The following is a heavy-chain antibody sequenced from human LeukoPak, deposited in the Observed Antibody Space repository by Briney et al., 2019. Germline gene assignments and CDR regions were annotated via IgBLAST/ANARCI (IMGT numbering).Heavy chain of an antibody. V-gene: IGHV3-11*04. CDR3: GRGHWCLDS. D-gene: IGHD2-8*02. CDR2: ISPTGTTI. Sequence: GGSLRLSCAASGFTFSDHYMSWIRQAPGKGLEWVSYISPTGTTISCADSVKGRFTLSRDNPRNSLYRQMNSLRAEDTAVNYCGRGHWCLDSWGQGTLVSVSS. J-gene: IGHJ4*02. CDR1: GFTFSDHY.